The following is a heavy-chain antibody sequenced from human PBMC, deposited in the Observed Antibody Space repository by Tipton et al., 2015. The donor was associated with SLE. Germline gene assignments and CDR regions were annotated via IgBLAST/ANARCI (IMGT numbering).Heavy chain of an antibody. J-gene: IGHJ3*02. CDR2: INPNSGGT. Sequence: QLVQSGAEVKKPGASVKVSCKASGYTFTGYYMHWVRQAPGQGLEWMGWINPNSGGTNYAQKFQGRVTMTRDTAISTAYMELRSLRSDDTAVYYCARGTEYSSGYDALDIWGQGTMVTVSS. CDR3: ARGTEYSSGYDALDI. D-gene: IGHD6-19*01. CDR1: GYTFTGYY. V-gene: IGHV1-2*02.